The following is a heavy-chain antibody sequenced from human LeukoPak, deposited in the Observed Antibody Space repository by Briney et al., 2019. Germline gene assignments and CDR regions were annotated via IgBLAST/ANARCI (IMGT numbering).Heavy chain of an antibody. J-gene: IGHJ4*02. Sequence: GESLKISCVAPGLTFSSYNMNWVRQGPGKGLEWVSFISSSSNYIYYADSVKGRFTISRDNAKNSLLLQMNSLRAEDTAVYYCARGTPTTRDFDYWGQGTLVTVSS. CDR3: ARGTPTTRDFDY. CDR1: GLTFSSYN. D-gene: IGHD4-11*01. CDR2: ISSSSNYI. V-gene: IGHV3-21*01.